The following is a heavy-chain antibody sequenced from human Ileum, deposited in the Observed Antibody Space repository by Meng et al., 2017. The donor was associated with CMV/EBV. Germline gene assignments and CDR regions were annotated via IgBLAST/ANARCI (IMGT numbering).Heavy chain of an antibody. CDR2: TAYRSKWDY. Sequence: QTQLQQPGPGLVKPPQTLPRTWDISGDSVSTNNVAWNWIRQSPLRGLEWLGRTAYRSKWDYEYSVSVESRITISPDTSKNQFSLHLRSVTPEDTAIYYCARESELLRFDHWGQGTLVTVSS. CDR1: GDSVSTNNVA. V-gene: IGHV6-1*01. D-gene: IGHD6-6*01. J-gene: IGHJ4*02. CDR3: ARESELLRFDH.